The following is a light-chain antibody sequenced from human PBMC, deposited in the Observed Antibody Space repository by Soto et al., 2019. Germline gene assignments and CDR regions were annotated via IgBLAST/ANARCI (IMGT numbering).Light chain of an antibody. Sequence: DITLTQSPSTLSASLPARVPIXCRANQNISTRWAGYQQKPGKAPKLLIFDVSRLESGVPSRFSGGGSGTDFTLTISSLQPEDFATYYCQQAKNFPWTFGQGTKVDIK. CDR2: DVS. CDR3: QQAKNFPWT. J-gene: IGKJ1*01. CDR1: QNISTR. V-gene: IGKV1-5*01.